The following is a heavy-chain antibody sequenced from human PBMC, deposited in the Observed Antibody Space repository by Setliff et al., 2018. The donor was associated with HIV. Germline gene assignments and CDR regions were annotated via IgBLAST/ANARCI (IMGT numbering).Heavy chain of an antibody. J-gene: IGHJ6*03. CDR2: IDWNGGSA. D-gene: IGHD2-21*01. CDR3: ARGPPRAYDSYYYMDV. Sequence: PGESPKISCAASGFTFDDYGMNWVRQGPGKGLEWVSGIDWNGGSADYADSMKGRFTISRDNAKNSLFLQMNSLRAEDTALYYCARGPPRAYDSYYYMDVWGKGTTVTVSS. V-gene: IGHV3-20*04. CDR1: GFTFDDYG.